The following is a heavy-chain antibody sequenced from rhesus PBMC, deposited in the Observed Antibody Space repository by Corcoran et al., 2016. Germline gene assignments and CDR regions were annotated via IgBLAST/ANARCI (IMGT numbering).Heavy chain of an antibody. CDR1: GASISSYW. J-gene: IGHJ5-2*02. CDR3: ARGGLINSLDV. V-gene: IGHV4-80*01. CDR2: INGNSGST. D-gene: IGHD3-3*01. Sequence: QVQLQGSGPGLVKLSETLSLTCPVSGASISSYWGNWLLQPPGKGLEWIGEINGNSGSTNSTPSLKSRVTISKDASKNQFSLKLRSVTAADTAVYYCARGGLINSLDVWGRGILVTVSS.